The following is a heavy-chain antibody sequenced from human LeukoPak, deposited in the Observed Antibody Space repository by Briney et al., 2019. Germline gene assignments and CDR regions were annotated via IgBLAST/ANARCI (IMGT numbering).Heavy chain of an antibody. CDR1: GDSFSNNSAA. CDR3: AGGTGVFDY. CDR2: TYYRSKWYN. Sequence: SQTLSLTSAIPGDSFSNNSAAWNWIRQSPSRGLEWLGRTYYRSKWYNEYAVSVGSRITINPDTSKNQFSLQLNSVTPEDTAVYYCAGGTGVFDYWGQGTLVTVSS. V-gene: IGHV6-1*01. J-gene: IGHJ4*02. D-gene: IGHD7-27*01.